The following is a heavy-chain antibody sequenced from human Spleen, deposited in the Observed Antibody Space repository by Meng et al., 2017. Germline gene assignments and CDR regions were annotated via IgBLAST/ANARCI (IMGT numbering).Heavy chain of an antibody. D-gene: IGHD6-13*01. CDR2: IYYSGST. J-gene: IGHJ4*02. V-gene: IGHV4-59*01. CDR3: ARHAAAGTKADFDY. Sequence: SETLSLTCTVSGGSFSSYYWSWFRQPPGKGLEWIGYIYYSGSTNYNPSLKSRVTISVDKSKNQFSLKLSSVTAADTTVYYCARHAAAGTKADFDYWGQGTLVTVSS. CDR1: GGSFSSYY.